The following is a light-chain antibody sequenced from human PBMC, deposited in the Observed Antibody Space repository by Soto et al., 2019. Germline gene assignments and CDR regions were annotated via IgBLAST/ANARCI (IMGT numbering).Light chain of an antibody. CDR2: GAS. V-gene: IGKV3-20*01. CDR1: QNFFSNY. J-gene: IGKJ4*01. Sequence: EIVLTQSPGTLSLSPGERATLSCRSSQNFFSNYLAWYHQKPGQAPRLLIYGASTRASGIPDRFSGSGSGTDFTLTISRLEPEDFAVYSCQQYGSSPAITFGGGTKVEIK. CDR3: QQYGSSPAIT.